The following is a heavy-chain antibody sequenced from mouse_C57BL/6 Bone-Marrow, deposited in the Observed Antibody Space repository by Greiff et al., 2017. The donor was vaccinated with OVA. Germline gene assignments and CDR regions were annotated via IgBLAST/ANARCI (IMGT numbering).Heavy chain of an antibody. CDR2: GQGLEWIG. Sequence: VKVVESGPELARPWASVKISCQAFYTFSRRVHFAIRDTNSWMQWVKQRPGQGLEWIGAIYPGNGGTSYNQKFKGKATLTADKSSSTAYMQLSSLTSEDSAVYYCALIDYYASSSRAYWGQGTLVTVSA. D-gene: IGHD1-1*01. V-gene: IGHV1-87*01. J-gene: IGHJ3*01. CDR3: SEDSAVYYCALIDYYASSSRAY. CDR1: YTFSRRVH.